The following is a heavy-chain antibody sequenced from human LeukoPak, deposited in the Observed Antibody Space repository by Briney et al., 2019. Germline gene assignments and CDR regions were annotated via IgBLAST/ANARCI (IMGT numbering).Heavy chain of an antibody. D-gene: IGHD3-22*01. Sequence: PGGSLRLSCAASGFTFSSYWMSWVHQAPGKGLEWVANIKQDGSAIKYVDSVEGRFTISRDNAKNSLYLQMNSLRAEDTAVYYCARVDSHSSGYYDYWGQGTLVTVSS. J-gene: IGHJ4*02. V-gene: IGHV3-7*01. CDR2: IKQDGSAI. CDR1: GFTFSSYW. CDR3: ARVDSHSSGYYDY.